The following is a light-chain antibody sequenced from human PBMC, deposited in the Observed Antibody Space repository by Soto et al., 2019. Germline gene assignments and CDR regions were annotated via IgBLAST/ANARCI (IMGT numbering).Light chain of an antibody. J-gene: IGKJ1*01. CDR1: QSISSW. CDR3: QQYDSYAWT. CDR2: DAS. V-gene: IGKV1-5*01. Sequence: DVPMTLSPSSLSASLGNRVSISCRASQSISSWLAWYQQKPGKAPKLLIYDASSLESGVPSRFSGSGSGTEFTLTISSLQPDDFATYYCQQYDSYAWTFGQGTKVDI.